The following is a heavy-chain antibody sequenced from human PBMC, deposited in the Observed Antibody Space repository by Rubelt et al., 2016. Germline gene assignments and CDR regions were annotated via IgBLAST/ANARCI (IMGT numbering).Heavy chain of an antibody. J-gene: IGHJ4*02. D-gene: IGHD1/OR15-1a*01. V-gene: IGHV4-39*07. CDR3: ARVATATGTTFDY. CDR2: IYHSGSP. Sequence: QLQLQESGPGLVKPSETLSLTCTVSGGSISSSSYYWGWIRQPPGKGLEWIGSIYHSGSPYYNPSHRSRGTISVDTSKNQFSLRLSSVAAADTAVYYCARVATATGTTFDYWDQGTLVTVSS. CDR1: GGSISSSSYY.